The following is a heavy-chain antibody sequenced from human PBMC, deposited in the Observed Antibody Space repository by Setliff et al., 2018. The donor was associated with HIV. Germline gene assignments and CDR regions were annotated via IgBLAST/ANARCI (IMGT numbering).Heavy chain of an antibody. Sequence: GGSLRLSCAASGFTVSSHCMSWVRQAPGKGLEWVSTIYSDGSTYHADSVKGRFTLSRDTSKNTLSLQMNSLRPEDTAVFYCARVRLYSSALDYWGQGTLVTVSS. D-gene: IGHD3-22*01. CDR2: IYSDGST. J-gene: IGHJ4*02. CDR1: GFTVSSHC. CDR3: ARVRLYSSALDY. V-gene: IGHV3-66*02.